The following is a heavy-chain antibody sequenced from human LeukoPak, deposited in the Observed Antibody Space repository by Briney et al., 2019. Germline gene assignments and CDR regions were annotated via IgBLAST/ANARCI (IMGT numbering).Heavy chain of an antibody. D-gene: IGHD3-22*01. Sequence: GRSLRLSCAASGFTFSSYAMHWVRQAPGKGLEWVAVISYDGSNKYYADSVKGRFTISRDNSKNTLYLQMNSLRAEDTAVYYCASARFAVTNYYDSSGYYYGAFDIWGQGTMVTVSP. V-gene: IGHV3-30-3*01. CDR2: ISYDGSNK. J-gene: IGHJ3*02. CDR3: ASARFAVTNYYDSSGYYYGAFDI. CDR1: GFTFSSYA.